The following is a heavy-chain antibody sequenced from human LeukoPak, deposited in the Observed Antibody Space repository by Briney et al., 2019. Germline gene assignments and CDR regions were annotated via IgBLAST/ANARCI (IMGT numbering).Heavy chain of an antibody. CDR2: ISGSGGST. D-gene: IGHD6-19*01. J-gene: IGHJ4*02. Sequence: GGSLRLSCAASGFTFSNYAMSWVRQAPGKGLEWVSGISGSGGSTYYADSVKGRFPISRDNSKNTLYLQMNSLRDEDTALYYCAKAGIGVVGYFDYWGQGTLVTVSS. V-gene: IGHV3-23*01. CDR3: AKAGIGVVGYFDY. CDR1: GFTFSNYA.